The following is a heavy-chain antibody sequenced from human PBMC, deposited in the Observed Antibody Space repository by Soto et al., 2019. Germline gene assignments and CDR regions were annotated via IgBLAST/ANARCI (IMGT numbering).Heavy chain of an antibody. CDR2: IKKDGSEK. CDR1: GFTFSNYW. D-gene: IGHD3-10*02. J-gene: IGHJ6*02. V-gene: IGHV3-7*05. Sequence: EVPLVESGGGWVQPGGSLRLYCAASGFTFSNYWMSWVRQAPGKGLEWVANIKKDGSEKYYVDSVKGRFIISRDNGKKSLYLEMNDLGAEDAAVYYCAAMLGMDVWGQGTTVTVSS. CDR3: AAMLGMDV.